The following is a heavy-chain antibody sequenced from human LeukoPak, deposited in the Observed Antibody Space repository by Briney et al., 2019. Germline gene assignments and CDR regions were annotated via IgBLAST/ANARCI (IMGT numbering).Heavy chain of an antibody. J-gene: IGHJ4*02. D-gene: IGHD5-24*01. CDR3: ARDAYNYYYSDY. CDR2: INPSGGTT. V-gene: IGHV1-46*01. Sequence: GASVKVSCKASGYTFTNSYMHWVRQAPGQGLEWMGLINPSGGTTTYAQKFQGRVTVTRDTSTSTVYMELSSLRSEDTAVYYCARDAYNYYYSDYWGQGTLVTVSS. CDR1: GYTFTNSY.